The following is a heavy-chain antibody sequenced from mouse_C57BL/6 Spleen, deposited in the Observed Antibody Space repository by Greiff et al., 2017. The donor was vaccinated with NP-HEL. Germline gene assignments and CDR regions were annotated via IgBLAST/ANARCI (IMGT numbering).Heavy chain of an antibody. CDR1: GYAFSSSW. J-gene: IGHJ2*01. CDR3: ARDDYDVSDY. CDR2: IYPGDGDT. D-gene: IGHD2-4*01. V-gene: IGHV1-82*01. Sequence: QVQLKQSGPELVKPGASVKISCKASGYAFSSSWMNWVKQRPGKGLEWIGRIYPGDGDTNYNGKFKGKATLTADKSSSTAYMQLSSLTSEDSAVYVCARDDYDVSDYWGQGTTLTVSS.